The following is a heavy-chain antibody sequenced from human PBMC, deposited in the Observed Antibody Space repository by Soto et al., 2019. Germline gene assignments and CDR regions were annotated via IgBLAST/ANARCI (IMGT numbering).Heavy chain of an antibody. D-gene: IGHD1-26*01. CDR1: GGSITSNY. CDR2: ISYTGST. Sequence: PSETLSLTCTVSGGSITSNYWSWIRQPPGRGLEWIGYISYTGSTNYNPSLKSRVTISVDTSKNQFSLNLKSVTAADTAVYYCVRVGVGIGNHFDSWGRGTLVTVSS. J-gene: IGHJ4*02. CDR3: VRVGVGIGNHFDS. V-gene: IGHV4-59*12.